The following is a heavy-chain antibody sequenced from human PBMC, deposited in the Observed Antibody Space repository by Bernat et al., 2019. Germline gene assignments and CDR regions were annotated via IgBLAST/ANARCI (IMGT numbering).Heavy chain of an antibody. J-gene: IGHJ4*02. CDR1: GFTFSSYG. CDR2: IWYDGSNK. Sequence: QVQLVESGGGVVQPGRSLRLSCAASGFTFSSYGMHWVRQAPGKGLEWVAVIWYDGSNKYYADSVKGRFTISRDNSKNTLYLQMNSLRVEDTAVYYCARDLTYSSGWYVGGNFDYWGQGTLVTVSS. D-gene: IGHD6-19*01. V-gene: IGHV3-33*01. CDR3: ARDLTYSSGWYVGGNFDY.